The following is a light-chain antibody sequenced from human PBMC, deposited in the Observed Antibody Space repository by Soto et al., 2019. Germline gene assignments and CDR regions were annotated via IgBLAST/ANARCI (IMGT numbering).Light chain of an antibody. Sequence: DIVLTQSPATLSLSPGERATLSCRASQSVSKWLVWYQQKPGQAPGLLIYDASTRASDIPARFSGSGSGTDFTLTISSLEPDDFAVYYCQHRANWPLTFGGGTKVEIK. J-gene: IGKJ4*01. CDR1: QSVSKW. V-gene: IGKV3-11*01. CDR3: QHRANWPLT. CDR2: DAS.